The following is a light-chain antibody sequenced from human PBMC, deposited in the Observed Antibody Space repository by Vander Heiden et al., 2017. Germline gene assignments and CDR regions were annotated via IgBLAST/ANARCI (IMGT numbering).Light chain of an antibody. CDR3: SSYTSSSTL. CDR1: SSDVGGYNY. Sequence: QSALTQPASVSGSPGQSITISCTGTSSDVGGYNYVSWYQQHPGKAPKLMIDDVSNRPSGVSNRFSGSKSGNTAALTISVLQAEDEDDYYCSSYTSSSTLFGGGTKLTVL. J-gene: IGLJ2*01. CDR2: DVS. V-gene: IGLV2-14*01.